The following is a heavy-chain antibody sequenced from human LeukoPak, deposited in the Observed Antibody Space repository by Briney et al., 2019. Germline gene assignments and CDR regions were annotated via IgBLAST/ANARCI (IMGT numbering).Heavy chain of an antibody. CDR3: ARLGSGAGRWDFDY. V-gene: IGHV4-39*07. Sequence: SETLSLTCTVSGGSVSSSTYYWGWIRQPPGKGPEWIGGIYYTGSTYYNPSLKSRVTISVDTSKNQFSLKLSSVTAADTAVYYCARLGSGAGRWDFDYWGQGTLVTVSS. D-gene: IGHD4-23*01. CDR1: GGSVSSSTYY. J-gene: IGHJ4*02. CDR2: IYYTGST.